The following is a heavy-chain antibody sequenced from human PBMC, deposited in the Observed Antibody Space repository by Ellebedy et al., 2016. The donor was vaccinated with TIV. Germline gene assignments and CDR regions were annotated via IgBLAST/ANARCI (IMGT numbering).Heavy chain of an antibody. J-gene: IGHJ5*02. CDR2: INPHSGGT. CDR3: ARDLAAGGTIFGVDAGWIDP. V-gene: IGHV1-2*06. CDR1: GYTFTEFY. D-gene: IGHD3-3*01. Sequence: AASVKVSCKAFGYTFTEFYMHWVRQAPGQGLEWMGRINPHSGGTDYAQKFQGRVTMTRDMSINTAYMELRRLRSDDTAGYYCARDLAAGGTIFGVDAGWIDPWGQGTLVTVSS.